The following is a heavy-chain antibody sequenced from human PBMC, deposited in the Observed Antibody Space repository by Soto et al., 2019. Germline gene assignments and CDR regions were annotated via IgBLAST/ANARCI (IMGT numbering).Heavy chain of an antibody. Sequence: SETLSLTCTVSGGSLSSGSYYWIWLRQPPGKGLEWIGYIYYSGITKYNPSLKSRVTISVDTSKNQFSLKLSSVTAADTAVYYCARASSPSFDWLSAFDPWGQGTLVTVSS. V-gene: IGHV4-61*01. J-gene: IGHJ5*02. CDR1: GGSLSSGSYY. CDR2: IYYSGIT. D-gene: IGHD3-9*01. CDR3: ARASSPSFDWLSAFDP.